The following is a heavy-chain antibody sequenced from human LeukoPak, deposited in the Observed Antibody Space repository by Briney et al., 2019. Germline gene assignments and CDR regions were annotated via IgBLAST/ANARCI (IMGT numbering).Heavy chain of an antibody. Sequence: ASVKVSCKASGYTFTSYGISWVRQAPGQGLEWMGWISAYNGNTNYAQKLQGRVTMTTDTSTSTAYMELRSLRSDDTAVYYCARIIAARRGYHYYYYMDVWGKGTTVTVSS. CDR1: GYTFTSYG. J-gene: IGHJ6*03. CDR3: ARIIAARRGYHYYYYMDV. V-gene: IGHV1-18*01. D-gene: IGHD6-6*01. CDR2: ISAYNGNT.